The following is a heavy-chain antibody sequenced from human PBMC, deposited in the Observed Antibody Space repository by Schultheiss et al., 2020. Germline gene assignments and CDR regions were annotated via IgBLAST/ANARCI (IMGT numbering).Heavy chain of an antibody. CDR3: ARSSAGKLRLNHYYIAV. D-gene: IGHD6-13*01. Sequence: SETLSLTCAVYGGSFSGYYWSWIRQPPGKGLEWIGEINHSGSTNYNPSLKSRVTISVDTSKKQFSLKLISVTAADTAVYYCARSSAGKLRLNHYYIAVWCKAPTLTVSS. CDR1: GGSFSGYY. CDR2: INHSGST. V-gene: IGHV4-34*01. J-gene: IGHJ6*03.